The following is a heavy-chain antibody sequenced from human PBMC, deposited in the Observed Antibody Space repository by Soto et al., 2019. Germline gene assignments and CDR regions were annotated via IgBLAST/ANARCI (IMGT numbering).Heavy chain of an antibody. J-gene: IGHJ3*02. Sequence: SETLSLTCAVSGGSISSSNWWSWVRQPPGKGLEWIGEIYHSGSTNYNPSLKSRVTISVDKSKNQFSLKLSSVTAADTAVYYCARNNAYGGNSSAFDIWGQGTMVTVSS. CDR3: ARNNAYGGNSSAFDI. CDR1: GGSISSSNW. CDR2: IYHSGST. D-gene: IGHD4-17*01. V-gene: IGHV4-4*02.